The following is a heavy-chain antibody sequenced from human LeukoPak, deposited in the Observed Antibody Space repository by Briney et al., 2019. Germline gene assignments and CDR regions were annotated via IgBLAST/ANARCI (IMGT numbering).Heavy chain of an antibody. CDR3: ASETSGSSWLDY. J-gene: IGHJ4*02. V-gene: IGHV3-53*01. D-gene: IGHD6-13*01. Sequence: PGGSLRLSCAASGFTVSSNYMSWVRQAPGKGLEWVSVIYSGGSTYYADSVKGRFTISRDNSKNTLYLQMNSLRAEDTAVYYCASETSGSSWLDYWGQGTLVTVSS. CDR2: IYSGGST. CDR1: GFTVSSNY.